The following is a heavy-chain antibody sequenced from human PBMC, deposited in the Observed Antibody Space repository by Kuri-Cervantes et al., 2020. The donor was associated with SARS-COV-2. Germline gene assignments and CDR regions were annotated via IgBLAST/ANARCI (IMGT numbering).Heavy chain of an antibody. CDR1: GGSFSGYY. J-gene: IGHJ4*02. CDR2: TYHSGST. CDR3: ARHQRGPQRYDSSGKFDY. V-gene: IGHV4-34*01. D-gene: IGHD3-22*01. Sequence: SETLSLTCAVYGGSFSGYYWSWIRQPPGKGLEWIGSTYHSGSTYYNPSLKSRVTISVDTSKNQFSLKLSSVTAADTAVYYCARHQRGPQRYDSSGKFDYWGQGTLVTVSS.